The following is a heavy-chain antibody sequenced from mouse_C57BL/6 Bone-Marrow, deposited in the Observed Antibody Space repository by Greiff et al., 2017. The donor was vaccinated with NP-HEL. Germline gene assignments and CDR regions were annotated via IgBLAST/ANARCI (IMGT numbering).Heavy chain of an antibody. CDR3: ARGGGYYGSPFAY. D-gene: IGHD1-1*01. J-gene: IGHJ3*01. CDR2: ISYDGSN. CDR1: GYSIISGYY. V-gene: IGHV3-6*01. Sequence: EVQVVESGPGLVKPSQSLSLTCSVTGYSIISGYYWNWIRQFPGNKLEWMAYISYDGSNNYNPSLKNRISITRDISKNQFFLKLTSVTTEDTATYYCARGGGYYGSPFAYWGQGTLVTVSA.